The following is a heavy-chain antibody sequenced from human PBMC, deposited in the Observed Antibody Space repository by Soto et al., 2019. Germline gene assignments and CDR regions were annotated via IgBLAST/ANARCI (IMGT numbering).Heavy chain of an antibody. D-gene: IGHD3-10*01. CDR1: GYTLTELS. CDR3: ATDGPVDGIGSRGYYYYMAV. V-gene: IGHV1-24*01. CDR2: FDPEDGET. Sequence: ASVKVSCKVSGYTLTELSMHWVRQAPGKGLEWMGGFDPEDGETIYAQKFQGRVTMTEDTSTDTAYMELSSLRSEDTAVYYCATDGPVDGIGSRGYYYYMAVWGKGTTVTVSS. J-gene: IGHJ6*03.